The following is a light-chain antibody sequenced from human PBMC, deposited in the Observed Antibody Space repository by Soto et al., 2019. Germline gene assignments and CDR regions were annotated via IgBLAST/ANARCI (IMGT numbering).Light chain of an antibody. CDR3: HQTYKTPLT. CDR2: LAS. V-gene: IGKV1-39*01. CDR1: QSISNY. Sequence: DIQMTQSPSSLSASVGDRVTITCRASQSISNYLNWYQQRPGKAPKLLIYLASSLSSGVPSKFSGSGSGTDFTLTISVLQPEDSATYYSHQTYKTPLTFGQGTKVEIK. J-gene: IGKJ1*01.